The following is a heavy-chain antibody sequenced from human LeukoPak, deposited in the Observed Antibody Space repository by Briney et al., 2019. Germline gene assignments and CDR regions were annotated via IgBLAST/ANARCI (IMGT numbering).Heavy chain of an antibody. V-gene: IGHV4-59*08. Sequence: SETLSLTCSVSGGSISSYYWSWIRQPPGKGLEWIGYIYYSGSTNYNPSLYSRVTISVDTSKNQFSLKLSSVTAADTAVYYCARHDGGATIDYWGQGTLVTVSS. CDR3: ARHDGGATIDY. CDR2: IYYSGST. D-gene: IGHD1-26*01. CDR1: GGSISSYY. J-gene: IGHJ4*02.